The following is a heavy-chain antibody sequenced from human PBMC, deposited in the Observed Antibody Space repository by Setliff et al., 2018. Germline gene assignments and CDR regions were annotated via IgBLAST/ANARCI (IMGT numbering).Heavy chain of an antibody. D-gene: IGHD3-3*01. Sequence: SETLSLTCAVSYYSISSGYYWGWIRQPPEKGLEWIGSMYHSGSTYYSPSLESRVTISVDMSKNHLSLKLSSVTAADTAVYYCARDSLSGHDFWSGYLNGDAFDIWGQGTMVSVSS. CDR1: YYSISSGYY. J-gene: IGHJ3*02. CDR3: ARDSLSGHDFWSGYLNGDAFDI. CDR2: MYHSGST. V-gene: IGHV4-38-2*01.